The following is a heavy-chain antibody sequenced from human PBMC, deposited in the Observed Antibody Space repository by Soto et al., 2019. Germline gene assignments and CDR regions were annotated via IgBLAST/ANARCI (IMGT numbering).Heavy chain of an antibody. V-gene: IGHV3-30*18. CDR3: AKDSAEFGAARFGIGY. CDR1: GFTFSRNG. Sequence: QVQLVESGGGVVQPGRSLRVSCAASGFTFSRNGMHWVRQAPGKGLEWVAVISYDGSNKYYADSVKGRFTISRDNSKNTLYLQMNSLRAEDTAVYYCAKDSAEFGAARFGIGYWGQGTLVTVSS. CDR2: ISYDGSNK. J-gene: IGHJ4*02. D-gene: IGHD3-10*01.